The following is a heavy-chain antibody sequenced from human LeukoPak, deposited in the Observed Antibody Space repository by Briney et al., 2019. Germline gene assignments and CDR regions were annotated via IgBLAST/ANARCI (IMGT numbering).Heavy chain of an antibody. D-gene: IGHD5-12*01. Sequence: KSGGSLRLSCAASGFTFRSYTMNWVLQAPGKGLEWVSSISTSSSYIYYADSVKGRSTISRDNAKNSLYLQMNSLRAEDMAVYYCASGYDPIDYWGQGALVTVSS. CDR2: ISTSSSYI. J-gene: IGHJ4*02. CDR1: GFTFRSYT. CDR3: ASGYDPIDY. V-gene: IGHV3-21*01.